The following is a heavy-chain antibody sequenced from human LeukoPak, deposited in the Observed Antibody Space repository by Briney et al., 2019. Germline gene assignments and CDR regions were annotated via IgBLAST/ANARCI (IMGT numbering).Heavy chain of an antibody. CDR1: GFTFPNYA. CDR3: ARDPSSASQYFQH. Sequence: GGSLRLSCAASGFTFPNYAMNWVRQAPGKGLEWVATIIGSGGNSYSADSVKGRFTISRDNSKNTVYLQMDSLRAEDTAVYYCARDPSSASQYFQHWGQGTLVTVSS. V-gene: IGHV3-23*01. CDR2: IIGSGGNS. J-gene: IGHJ1*01. D-gene: IGHD6-6*01.